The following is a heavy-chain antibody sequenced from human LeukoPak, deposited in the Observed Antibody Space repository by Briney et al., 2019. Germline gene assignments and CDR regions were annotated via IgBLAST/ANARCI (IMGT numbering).Heavy chain of an antibody. J-gene: IGHJ4*02. V-gene: IGHV1-2*02. Sequence: ASVKVSCKASGYTFTGYYMHWVRQAPGQGLEWMGWINPNSGGTNYAQKFQGRVTMTRDTSISTAYMELSRLRSDDTAVYHCARDSDTYCGGDCYSFSWDYWGQGTLVTVSS. CDR1: GYTFTGYY. D-gene: IGHD2-21*02. CDR2: INPNSGGT. CDR3: ARDSDTYCGGDCYSFSWDY.